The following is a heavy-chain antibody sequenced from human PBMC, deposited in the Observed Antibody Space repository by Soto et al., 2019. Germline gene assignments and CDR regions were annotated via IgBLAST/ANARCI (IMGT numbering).Heavy chain of an antibody. CDR1: GFTFSNYW. D-gene: IGHD2-8*01. CDR2: IDTDGNSI. CDR3: ARNSPGVYALWVDV. Sequence: EVQLVESGGGLVEPGGSLRLSCAASGFTFSNYWMHWVRQAPGKGLVWVARIDTDGNSINYADFVEGRLRISRDNAKNTLYLQRNSLRAEDTAVYYCARNSPGVYALWVDVWGQGTTVTVS. J-gene: IGHJ6*02. V-gene: IGHV3-74*01.